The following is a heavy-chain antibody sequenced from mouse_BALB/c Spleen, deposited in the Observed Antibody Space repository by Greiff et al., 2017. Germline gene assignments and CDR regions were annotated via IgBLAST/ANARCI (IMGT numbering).Heavy chain of an antibody. CDR3: ARLTTVVDY. V-gene: IGHV5-6*01. J-gene: IGHJ2*01. D-gene: IGHD1-1*01. CDR1: GFTFSSYG. CDR2: IGSGGSYT. Sequence: DVHLVESGGDLVKPGGSLKLSCAASGFTFSSYGMSWVRQTPDKRLEWVATIGSGGSYTYYPDSVKGRFTISRDNAKNTLYLQMSSLKSEDTAMYYCARLTTVVDYWGQGTTLTVSS.